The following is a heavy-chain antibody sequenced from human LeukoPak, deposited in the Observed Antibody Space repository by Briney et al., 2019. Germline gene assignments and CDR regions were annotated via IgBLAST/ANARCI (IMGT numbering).Heavy chain of an antibody. CDR3: AKDRVTMVRGLDY. Sequence: GRSLRLSCAASGFTFSSYGMHWVRQAPSKGLEWVAVISYDGSNKYYADSVKGRFTISRDNSKNTLYLQVNSLRAEETAVYYCAKDRVTMVRGLDYWGQGTLITVSS. D-gene: IGHD3-10*01. CDR2: ISYDGSNK. J-gene: IGHJ4*02. CDR1: GFTFSSYG. V-gene: IGHV3-30*18.